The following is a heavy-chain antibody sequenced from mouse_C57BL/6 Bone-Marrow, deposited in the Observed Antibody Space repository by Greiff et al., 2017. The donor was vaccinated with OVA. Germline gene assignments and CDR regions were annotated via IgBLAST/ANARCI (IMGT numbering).Heavy chain of an antibody. CDR3: ARENGSSYDYLDY. CDR2: INYDGSST. V-gene: IGHV5-16*01. CDR1: GFTFSDYY. Sequence: EVQLVESEGGLVQPGSSMKLSCTASGFTFSDYYMAWVRQVPEKGLEWVANINYDGSSTYYLDSLKSRFIISIDNAKNILYLQMSSLKSEDTATYYCARENGSSYDYLDYWGQGTTLTVSS. D-gene: IGHD1-1*01. J-gene: IGHJ2*01.